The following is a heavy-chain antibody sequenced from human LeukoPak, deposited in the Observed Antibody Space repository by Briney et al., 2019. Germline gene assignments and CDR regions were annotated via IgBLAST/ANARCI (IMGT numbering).Heavy chain of an antibody. D-gene: IGHD3-10*01. Sequence: PGGALRLSCAAPGLTLRGDSMNWVPPAPGKGVEGVSSLSSRSNYIYYADSVKGRFTISRDNAKNSLYLQMNSLRAEDTGVYYCARDGYYTSGRNPYFDYWGQGTLVTVSS. V-gene: IGHV3-21*01. CDR3: ARDGYYTSGRNPYFDY. CDR1: GLTLRGDS. J-gene: IGHJ4*02. CDR2: LSSRSNYI.